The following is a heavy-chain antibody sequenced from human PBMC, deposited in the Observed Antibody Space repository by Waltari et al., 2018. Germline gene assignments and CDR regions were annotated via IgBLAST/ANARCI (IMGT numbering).Heavy chain of an antibody. CDR2: INPNSGGT. CDR1: GYTFTGYS. D-gene: IGHD4-17*01. Sequence: QVQLVQSGAEVKKPGASVTVSCKASGYTFTGYSMHWVRQAPGQGLEWMGRINPNSGGTNYAQKFQGRVTMTRDTSISTAYMELSRLRADDTAVYYCARDGMTTVTTSVYWGQGTLVTVSS. V-gene: IGHV1-2*06. J-gene: IGHJ4*02. CDR3: ARDGMTTVTTSVY.